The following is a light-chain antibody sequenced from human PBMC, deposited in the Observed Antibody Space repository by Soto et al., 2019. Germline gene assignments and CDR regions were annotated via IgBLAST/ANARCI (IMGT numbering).Light chain of an antibody. Sequence: DIQMTQSPSSLSASVGDRVTITCRASQSISSYLAWYQQKPGKVPKLLIYAASTLQSGVSARFSGSGAGTDFTLTICGLQPEDVATYYCQKYNSAPLTFGGGTRWIS. V-gene: IGKV1-27*01. CDR1: QSISSY. CDR3: QKYNSAPLT. J-gene: IGKJ4*01. CDR2: AAS.